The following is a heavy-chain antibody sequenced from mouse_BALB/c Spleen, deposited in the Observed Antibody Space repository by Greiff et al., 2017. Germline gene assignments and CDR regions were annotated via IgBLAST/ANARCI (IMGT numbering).Heavy chain of an antibody. Sequence: QVQLQQPGAELVKPGASVKMSCKASGYTFTSYWINWVKQRTGQGLEWIGDIYPGRGITNYNEKFKSKATLTLDTSSSTAYMQLSSLTSEDSAVYYCSRNYGNYYAMDYWGQGTSVTVSS. CDR1: GYTFTSYW. V-gene: IGHV1-55*01. CDR3: SRNYGNYYAMDY. CDR2: IYPGRGIT. J-gene: IGHJ4*01. D-gene: IGHD2-1*01.